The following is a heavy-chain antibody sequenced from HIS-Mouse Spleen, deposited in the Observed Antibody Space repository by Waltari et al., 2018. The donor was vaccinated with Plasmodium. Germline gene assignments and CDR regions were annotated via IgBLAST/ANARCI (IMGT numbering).Heavy chain of an antibody. CDR2: IKKDGSGK. CDR3: ASSWYWYFDL. V-gene: IGHV3-7*01. CDR1: GFTFSSYW. Sequence: EVQLVESGGGLVQPGGSLRLSCAASGFTFSSYWMSWVRQAPGKGVEWVANIKKDGSGKGYVDSVKGRFTMSRDNAKNSLYLQMNSLGAEDTAVYYCASSWYWYFDLWGRGTLVTVSS. D-gene: IGHD6-13*01. J-gene: IGHJ2*01.